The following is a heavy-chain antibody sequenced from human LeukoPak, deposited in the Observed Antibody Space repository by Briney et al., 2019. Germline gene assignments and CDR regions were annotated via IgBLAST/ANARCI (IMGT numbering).Heavy chain of an antibody. D-gene: IGHD3-22*01. Sequence: SETLSLTCTVSGGSISSSSYYWCWIRQPPGKGLEWIGSIYYSGSTYYNPSLKSRVTISVDTSKNQFSLKLSSVTAADTAVYYCASSIMIVVVSGAFDIWGQGTMVTVSS. J-gene: IGHJ3*02. CDR2: IYYSGST. CDR3: ASSIMIVVVSGAFDI. V-gene: IGHV4-39*01. CDR1: GGSISSSSYY.